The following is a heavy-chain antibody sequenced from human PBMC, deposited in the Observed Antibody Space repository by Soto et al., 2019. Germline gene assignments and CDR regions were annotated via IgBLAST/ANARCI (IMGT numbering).Heavy chain of an antibody. V-gene: IGHV4-31*03. CDR1: GGSISSGGYY. Sequence: SETLSLTCTVSGGSISSGGYYWSWIRQHPGKGLEWIGYIYYSGSTYYNPSLKSRVTISVDTSKNQFSLKLSSVTAADTAVYYRAREGGSTIFGVARYGMDVWGQGTTVTVSS. CDR2: IYYSGST. CDR3: AREGGSTIFGVARYGMDV. D-gene: IGHD3-3*01. J-gene: IGHJ6*02.